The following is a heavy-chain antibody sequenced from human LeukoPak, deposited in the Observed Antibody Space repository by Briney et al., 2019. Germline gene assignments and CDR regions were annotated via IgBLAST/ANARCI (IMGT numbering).Heavy chain of an antibody. CDR3: ARGDHNWNYYYYYGMDV. J-gene: IGHJ6*02. Sequence: PSETLSLTCAVYGGSFSGYYWSWIRQPPGKGLEWIGEINHSGSTNYNPSLKSRVTISVDTSKNQFSLKLGSVTAADTAVYYCARGDHNWNYYYYYGMDVWGQGTTVTVSS. V-gene: IGHV4-34*01. CDR2: INHSGST. CDR1: GGSFSGYY. D-gene: IGHD1-20*01.